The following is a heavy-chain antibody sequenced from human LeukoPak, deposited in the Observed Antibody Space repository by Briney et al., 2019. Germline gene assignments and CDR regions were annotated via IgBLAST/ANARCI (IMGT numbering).Heavy chain of an antibody. D-gene: IGHD3-3*01. J-gene: IGHJ4*02. CDR3: ARKPTLTSYYDFWSGYYVFDY. CDR2: INHSGST. CDR1: GGSFSGYY. Sequence: SGTLSLTCAVYGGSFSGYYWSWIRQPPGKGLEWIGEINHSGSTNYNPSLKSRVTISVDTSKNQFSLKLSSVTAADTAVYYCARKPTLTSYYDFWSGYYVFDYWGQGTLVTVSS. V-gene: IGHV4-34*01.